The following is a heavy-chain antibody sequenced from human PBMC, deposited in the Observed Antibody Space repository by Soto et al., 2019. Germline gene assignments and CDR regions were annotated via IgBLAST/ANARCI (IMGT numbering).Heavy chain of an antibody. J-gene: IGHJ4*02. Sequence: QVQLQESGPGLVKPSGTLSLTCAVSVDSISTNYWWSWVRQPPGKGLEWIGEIYHSGVLHYNPSLKSRITITVDKSKSQFSLEVTAVTAADTAVYYCARRAPFIAVAGNFDYWGRGTLVTVSS. CDR1: VDSISTNYW. CDR3: ARRAPFIAVAGNFDY. D-gene: IGHD6-19*01. V-gene: IGHV4-4*02. CDR2: IYHSGVL.